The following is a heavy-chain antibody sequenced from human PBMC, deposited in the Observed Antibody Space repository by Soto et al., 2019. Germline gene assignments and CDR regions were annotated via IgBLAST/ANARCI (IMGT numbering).Heavy chain of an antibody. J-gene: IGHJ3*02. CDR3: ARVPIYYYSSCYYHYGTFAI. D-gene: IGHD3-22*01. V-gene: IGHV4-39*07. CDR1: GGSISNSSYY. Sequence: PWETLALSCTVSGGSISNSSYYWGWIRQPPGKGLEWIGTIYYSGSTYYNPSLKSQVTISVDTSKNQFSLNLSSVTAADTAVYYCARVPIYYYSSCYYHYGTFAIRGQRTMV. CDR2: IYYSGST.